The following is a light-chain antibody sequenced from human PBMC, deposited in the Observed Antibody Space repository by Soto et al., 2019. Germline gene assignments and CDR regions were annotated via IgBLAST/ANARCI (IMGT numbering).Light chain of an antibody. J-gene: IGKJ4*01. V-gene: IGKV1-5*01. Sequence: DILLIQSPATLSASVGDRITITCRASENIFKFLAWYQQRSGSAPNLLIYAASDLEKGVPSRFSGSGSGTEFTLTIDNLQPNGSATYFCQHYHSQSITFGGGPQVDVK. CDR1: ENIFKF. CDR2: AAS. CDR3: QHYHSQSIT.